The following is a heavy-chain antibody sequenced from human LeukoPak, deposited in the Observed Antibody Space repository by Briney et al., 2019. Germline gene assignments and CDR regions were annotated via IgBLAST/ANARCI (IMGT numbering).Heavy chain of an antibody. J-gene: IGHJ5*02. CDR2: IYTSGST. D-gene: IGHD3-9*01. V-gene: IGHV4-4*07. Sequence: SETLSLTCTVSGGSISSYYWSWIRQPAGKGLEWIGRIYTSGSTNYNPSLKSRVTISVDTSKNQFSLKLSSVTAADTAVYYCAREPYYDILTGYYKGWFDPWGQGTLVTVSS. CDR1: GGSISSYY. CDR3: AREPYYDILTGYYKGWFDP.